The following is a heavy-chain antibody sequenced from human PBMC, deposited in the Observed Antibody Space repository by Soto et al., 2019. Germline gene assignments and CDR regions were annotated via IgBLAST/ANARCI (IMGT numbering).Heavy chain of an antibody. CDR3: ARDPTYYDSSGYSLD. CDR1: GGSFSGYY. Sequence: AVYGGSFSGYYWSWIRQPPGKGLEWIGEINHSGSTNYNPSLKSRVTISVDTSKNQFSLKLSSVTAADTAVYYCARDPTYYDSSGYSLDWGQGNLVTVSS. J-gene: IGHJ4*02. CDR2: INHSGST. D-gene: IGHD3-22*01. V-gene: IGHV4-34*01.